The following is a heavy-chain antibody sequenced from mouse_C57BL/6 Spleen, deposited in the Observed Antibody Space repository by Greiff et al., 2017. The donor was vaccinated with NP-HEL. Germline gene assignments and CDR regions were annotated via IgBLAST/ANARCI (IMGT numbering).Heavy chain of an antibody. D-gene: IGHD1-1*01. CDR3: ARPSPPDTAVEDWYFDV. J-gene: IGHJ1*03. Sequence: EVKLQESGAELVKPGASVKLSCTASGFNFTDYYMHWVKQRPEQGLEWIGRIDPEDGDTNYAPKFQGKATITADTSSNTAYLQLSSLTSEDTAVYYGARPSPPDTAVEDWYFDVWGTGTTVTVSS. V-gene: IGHV14-2*01. CDR2: IDPEDGDT. CDR1: GFNFTDYY.